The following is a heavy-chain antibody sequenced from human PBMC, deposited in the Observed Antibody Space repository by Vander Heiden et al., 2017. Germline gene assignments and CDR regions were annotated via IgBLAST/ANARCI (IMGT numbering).Heavy chain of an antibody. CDR2: IYYSGST. D-gene: IGHD6-19*01. J-gene: IGHJ4*02. CDR3: ARHQTPQWLVSGEFDY. V-gene: IGHV4-39*01. Sequence: QLQLQESGPGLVKPSETLSLTCTVSGASISSSSYYWGWIRQPPGKGLEWIGSIYYSGSTYYNPSLKSRVTISVDTSKNQFSLKLSSVTAADTAVYYCARHQTPQWLVSGEFDYWGQGTLVTVSS. CDR1: GASISSSSYY.